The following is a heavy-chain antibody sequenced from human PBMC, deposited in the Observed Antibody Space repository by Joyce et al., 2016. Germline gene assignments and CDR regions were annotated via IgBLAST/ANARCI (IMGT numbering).Heavy chain of an antibody. CDR2: ISAPSYYI. J-gene: IGHJ6*02. V-gene: IGHV3-21*01. Sequence: QLVESGGGVVKAGGSLRLSCEASGSTVSSSSMSWFRQVPGKGLEWVAAISAPSYYIFHAETVRGRFTVSRDNAKKTLYLQMNSLRAEDSAVFYCARGGISYYYAMDVWGQGTTVTVSS. CDR1: GSTVSSSS. D-gene: IGHD3-16*01. CDR3: ARGGISYYYAMDV.